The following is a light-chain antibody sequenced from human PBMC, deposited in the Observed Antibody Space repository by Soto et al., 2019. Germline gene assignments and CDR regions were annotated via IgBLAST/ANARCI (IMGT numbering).Light chain of an antibody. J-gene: IGKJ4*01. Sequence: EEVMTMSVVTLSLYKEERATLSCGAIQSVSSNLAWYQQKPGQAPRLLIYGASTRATGIPTRFSGSGSGTEFTLTISSLQSEDFAGYYCQHYNKVPPALTFGEGTMVDI. CDR2: GAS. CDR3: QHYNKVPPALT. CDR1: QSVSSN. V-gene: IGKV3-15*01.